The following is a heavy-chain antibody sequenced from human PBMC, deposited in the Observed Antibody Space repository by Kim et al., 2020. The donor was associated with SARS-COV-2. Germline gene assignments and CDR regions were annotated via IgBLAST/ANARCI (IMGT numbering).Heavy chain of an antibody. D-gene: IGHD3-16*02. Sequence: ASVKVSCKVSGYTLTELSMHWVRQAPGKGLEWMGGFDPEDGETIYAQKFQGRVTMTEDTSTDTAYMELSSLRSEDTAVYYCARGKGAVWGSYRQFDYWGQGTLVTVSS. CDR2: FDPEDGET. V-gene: IGHV1-24*01. CDR3: ARGKGAVWGSYRQFDY. CDR1: GYTLTELS. J-gene: IGHJ4*02.